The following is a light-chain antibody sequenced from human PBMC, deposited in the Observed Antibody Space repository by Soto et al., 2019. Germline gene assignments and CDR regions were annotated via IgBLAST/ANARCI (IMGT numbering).Light chain of an antibody. CDR1: SSNIGSNT. CDR3: AAWDDSLNGYV. Sequence: QSVLTQPPSASGTPGQRVTISCSGSSSNIGSNTVNWYQQLPGTAPKRLIYSNNQRPSGVPDLFSGSKSGTSASLAISGLQSEYEAAYYCAAWDDSLNGYVFGTWTKLTVL. CDR2: SNN. J-gene: IGLJ1*01. V-gene: IGLV1-44*01.